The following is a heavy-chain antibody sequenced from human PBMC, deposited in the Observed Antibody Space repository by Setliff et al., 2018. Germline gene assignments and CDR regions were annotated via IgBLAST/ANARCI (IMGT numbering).Heavy chain of an antibody. CDR2: MNPNNGNT. V-gene: IGHV1-8*01. CDR1: GYTFTSHD. Sequence: ASVKVSCKASGYTFTSHDINWVRQATGQGLEWMGWMNPNNGNTGCVQKFQGRLTMTRNTSISTAYMELSSLRSDDTAVYYCAGDPPNSGWSFDYWGQGTLVTVSS. J-gene: IGHJ4*02. D-gene: IGHD6-19*01. CDR3: AGDPPNSGWSFDY.